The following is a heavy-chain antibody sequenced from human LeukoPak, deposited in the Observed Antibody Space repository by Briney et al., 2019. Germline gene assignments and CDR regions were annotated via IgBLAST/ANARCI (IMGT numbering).Heavy chain of an antibody. V-gene: IGHV3-21*01. J-gene: IGHJ4*02. CDR3: ARYTTAGYSSGWYGPSFDY. CDR1: GFTFSSYS. D-gene: IGHD6-19*01. Sequence: GGSLRLSCAASGFTFSSYSMNWVRQAPGKGLEWVSSISSSSSYIYYADSVKGRFTISRDNAKNSLYLQMNSLRAEDTAVYYCARYTTAGYSSGWYGPSFDYWGQGTLVTVSS. CDR2: ISSSSSYI.